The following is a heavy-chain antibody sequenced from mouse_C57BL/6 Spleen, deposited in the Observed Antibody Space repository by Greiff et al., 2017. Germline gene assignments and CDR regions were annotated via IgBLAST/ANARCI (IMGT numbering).Heavy chain of an antibody. CDR3: ASKVLFTTVVATDWYFDV. CDR1: GYSFTDYN. CDR2: INPNYGTT. J-gene: IGHJ1*03. Sequence: LVESGPELVKPGASVKISCKASGYSFTDYNMNWVKQSNGKSLEWIGVINPNYGTTSYNQKFKGKATLTVDQSSSTAYMQLNSLTSEDSAVYYCASKVLFTTVVATDWYFDVWGTGTTVTVSS. D-gene: IGHD1-1*01. V-gene: IGHV1-39*01.